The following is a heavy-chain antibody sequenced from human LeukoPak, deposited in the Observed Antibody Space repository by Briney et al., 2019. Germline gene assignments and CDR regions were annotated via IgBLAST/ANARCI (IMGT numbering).Heavy chain of an antibody. D-gene: IGHD6-19*01. J-gene: IGHJ4*02. CDR2: ISYDGSNK. CDR1: GFTFSSYA. V-gene: IGHV3-30-3*01. Sequence: PGGSLRLSCAASGFTFSSYAMHWVRQAPGKGLEWVAVISYDGSNKYYADFVKGRFTISRDNSKNTLYLQMNSLRAEDTAVYYCARDPPYSSGWYGDFDYWGQGTLVTVSS. CDR3: ARDPPYSSGWYGDFDY.